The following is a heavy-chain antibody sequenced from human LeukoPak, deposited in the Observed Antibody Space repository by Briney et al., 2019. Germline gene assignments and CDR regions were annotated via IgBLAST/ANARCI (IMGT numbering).Heavy chain of an antibody. Sequence: ASVKVSCKASGGTFSSYAISWVRQAPGQGLEWMGGIIPIFGTANNTQKFQSRVTITPDASTSTAYMELRSLRSGDRGVCYCARGLIAARFNWFDPWGQGTLVTVSS. CDR1: GGTFSSYA. J-gene: IGHJ5*02. D-gene: IGHD6-6*01. CDR3: ARGLIAARFNWFDP. CDR2: IIPIFGTA. V-gene: IGHV1-69*01.